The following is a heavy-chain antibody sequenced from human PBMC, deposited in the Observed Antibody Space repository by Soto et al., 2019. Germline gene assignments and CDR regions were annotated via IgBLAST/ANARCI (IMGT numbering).Heavy chain of an antibody. CDR2: ISYDGSNK. CDR1: GFTFTNYG. CDR3: AKEWRVGNSGGHFDY. Sequence: QVQLVDSGGGVVQPGRSLRLSCAASGFTFTNYGMHWVRQAPGKGLEWVAFISYDGSNKYYADSVKGRFTISRDNSENTLYLQSNSVRAEDRAVYYCAKEWRVGNSGGHFDYWGQGTLVTVSS. D-gene: IGHD6-19*01. V-gene: IGHV3-30*18. J-gene: IGHJ4*02.